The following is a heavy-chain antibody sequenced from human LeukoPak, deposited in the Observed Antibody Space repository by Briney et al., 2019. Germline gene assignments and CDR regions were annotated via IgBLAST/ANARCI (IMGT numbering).Heavy chain of an antibody. V-gene: IGHV3-7*01. Sequence: GGSLRLSCVASGFTFGHHFMSWVPQAPGGGLEWVANINPDGSIKFHADSVKGRFTISRDNARNSVYLQMNSLRGEDTAVYYCARAVDVADYWGQGTLVAVSS. D-gene: IGHD3-16*01. CDR2: INPDGSIK. CDR3: ARAVDVADY. CDR1: GFTFGHHF. J-gene: IGHJ4*02.